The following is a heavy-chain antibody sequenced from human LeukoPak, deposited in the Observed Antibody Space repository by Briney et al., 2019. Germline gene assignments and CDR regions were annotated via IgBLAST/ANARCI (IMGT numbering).Heavy chain of an antibody. CDR2: XSAYNGNT. J-gene: IGHJ4*02. V-gene: IGHV1-18*04. D-gene: IGHD2-2*01. CDR3: ARGRGYCSSISCLPEGY. Sequence: SVKVSCKASGYTFTSYGISWVRQAPGQGLEWXXXXSAYNGNTNYAQKLQGRVTMTTDTSTSTAYMELRSLRSDDTAVYYCARGRGYCSSISCLPEGYWGQGTLVTVSS. CDR1: GYTFTSYG.